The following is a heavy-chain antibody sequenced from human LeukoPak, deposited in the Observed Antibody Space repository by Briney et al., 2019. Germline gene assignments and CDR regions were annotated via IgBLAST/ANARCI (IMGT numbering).Heavy chain of an antibody. D-gene: IGHD6-19*01. V-gene: IGHV3-7*01. J-gene: IGHJ4*02. Sequence: GGSLRLSCAASGFTFSSYWMSWVRQAPGKGLEWVANIKEDGSEKYYVDSVKGRFTISRDNAKNSLYLQMNSLRAEDTAVYYCAGVRGIAVAGTASIYFDYWGQGTLVTVSS. CDR1: GFTFSSYW. CDR3: AGVRGIAVAGTASIYFDY. CDR2: IKEDGSEK.